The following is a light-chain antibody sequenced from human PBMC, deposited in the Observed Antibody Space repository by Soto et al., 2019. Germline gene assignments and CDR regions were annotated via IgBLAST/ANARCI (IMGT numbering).Light chain of an antibody. CDR3: QQYDNLYT. J-gene: IGKJ2*01. CDR1: QSVSSY. CDR2: DAS. Sequence: EIVMSQSPVTLSVSPGERATLSCRASQSVSSYLAWYQQKPGQAPRLLIYDASNRATGIPARFSGSGSGTEFTLTITSLQPEDIATYYCQQYDNLYTFGQGTKVDIK. V-gene: IGKV3D-15*01.